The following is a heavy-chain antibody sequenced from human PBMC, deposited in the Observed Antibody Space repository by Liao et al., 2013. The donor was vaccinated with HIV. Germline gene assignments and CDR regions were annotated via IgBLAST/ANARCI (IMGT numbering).Heavy chain of an antibody. CDR1: GGSFSGYY. V-gene: IGHV4-34*01. CDR2: INHSGST. CDR3: ANNVYRGRVDI. J-gene: IGHJ3*02. Sequence: QVQLQQWGAGLLKPSETLSLTCAVYGGSFSGYYWSWIRQPPGKGLEWIGEINHSGSTNYNPSLKSRVTISVDTSKNQFSLKLNSVTAADTAVYYCANNVYRGRVDIWGQGTMVTVSS. D-gene: IGHD5-18*01.